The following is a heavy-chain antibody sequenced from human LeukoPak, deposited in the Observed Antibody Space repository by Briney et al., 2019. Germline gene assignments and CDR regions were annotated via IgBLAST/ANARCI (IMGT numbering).Heavy chain of an antibody. D-gene: IGHD5-12*01. V-gene: IGHV1-18*01. Sequence: GASVKVSCKASGYSFTSYGISRVRQAPGQGLEWMGWISAYNGNTNYAEKLQGRVTMTTDTSTSTAYMELRSLRSDDTAVYYCAGARGYSGYNAPLYYYGMDVWGQGTTVTVSS. J-gene: IGHJ6*02. CDR2: ISAYNGNT. CDR3: AGARGYSGYNAPLYYYGMDV. CDR1: GYSFTSYG.